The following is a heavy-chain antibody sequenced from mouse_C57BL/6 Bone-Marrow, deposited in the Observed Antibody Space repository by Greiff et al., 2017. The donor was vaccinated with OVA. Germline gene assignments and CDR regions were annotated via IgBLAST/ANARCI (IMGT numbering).Heavy chain of an antibody. D-gene: IGHD1-1*01. J-gene: IGHJ4*01. CDR3: ARHYYGSSYHFWYAMDY. V-gene: IGHV5-6*01. Sequence: VQLKESGGDLVKPGGSLKLSCAASGFTFSSYGMSWVRQTPDKRLEWVATISSGGSYTYYPDSVKGRFTISRDNAKNTLYRQMSSLKSEDTAMYYCARHYYGSSYHFWYAMDYWGQGTSVTVSS. CDR2: ISSGGSYT. CDR1: GFTFSSYG.